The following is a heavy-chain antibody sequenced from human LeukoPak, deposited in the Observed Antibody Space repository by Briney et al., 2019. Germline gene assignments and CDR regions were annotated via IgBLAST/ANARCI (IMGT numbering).Heavy chain of an antibody. J-gene: IGHJ4*02. CDR2: ISSSSSYI. CDR3: ARQIDYYGSGSLPDY. CDR1: GFTFSSYS. Sequence: GGSLRLSCAASGFTFSSYSMNWVRQAPGKGLEWVSSISSSSSYIYYADSVKGRSTISRDNAKNSLYLQMNSLRAEDTAVYYCARQIDYYGSGSLPDYWGQGTLVTVSS. V-gene: IGHV3-21*01. D-gene: IGHD3-10*01.